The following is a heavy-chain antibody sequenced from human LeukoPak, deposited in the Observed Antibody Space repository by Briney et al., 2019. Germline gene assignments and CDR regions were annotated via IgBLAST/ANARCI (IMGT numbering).Heavy chain of an antibody. J-gene: IGHJ4*02. V-gene: IGHV3-20*04. CDR2: INWNGGST. Sequence: GGSLRLSCAASGFTFDDYGMSWVRQAPGKGLEWVSGINWNGGSTGYADSVKDRFTISRDNAKNSLYLQMNSLRAEDTALYYCARDRTYDYVWGSYRSPPYFDYWGQGTLVTVSS. D-gene: IGHD3-16*02. CDR1: GFTFDDYG. CDR3: ARDRTYDYVWGSYRSPPYFDY.